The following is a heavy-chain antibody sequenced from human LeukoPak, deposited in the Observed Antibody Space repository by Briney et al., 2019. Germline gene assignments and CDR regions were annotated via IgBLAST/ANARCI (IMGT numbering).Heavy chain of an antibody. V-gene: IGHV3-49*04. CDR2: IRSKAYGGTT. J-gene: IGHJ5*02. D-gene: IGHD3-22*01. CDR3: TRDRSGYYYNWFDP. CDR1: GFTFGDYT. Sequence: GGSLRLSCTASGFTFGDYTMNWVRQAPGKGLEWVGFIRSKAYGGTTEYAASVKGRFTLSSDDSKTIPYLQMNSLKTEDTALYYCTRDRSGYYYNWFDPWGQGTLVTVSS.